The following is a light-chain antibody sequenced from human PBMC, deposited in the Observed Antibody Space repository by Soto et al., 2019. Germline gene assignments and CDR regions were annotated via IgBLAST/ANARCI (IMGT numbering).Light chain of an antibody. V-gene: IGKV2-24*01. CDR3: MQATQLRT. CDR1: RSLVASDGNAY. Sequence: VLTQTPLLSPVTLGQPASISCRSSRSLVASDGNAYLTWLHQRPGQPPRPLIYKVSQRLSGVPERFSGSGAGTDFTLHISRVEAEDVGTYFCMQATQLRTFGQGTRLEIK. CDR2: KVS. J-gene: IGKJ5*01.